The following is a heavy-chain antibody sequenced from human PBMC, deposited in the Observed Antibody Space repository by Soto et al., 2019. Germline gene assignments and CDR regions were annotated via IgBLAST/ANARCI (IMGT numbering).Heavy chain of an antibody. V-gene: IGHV5-51*01. D-gene: IGHD6-25*01. CDR3: ARHPGAAYTNDFDY. Sequence: GESRKISCKGSGYSFTSHWIGWVRQMPGKGLEWMGIIYPGDSDIRYSLSFQGQVTISADKSISTAYLQWSSLKASGTAMYYCARHPGAAYTNDFDYWGQGTLVTVSS. J-gene: IGHJ4*01. CDR2: IYPGDSDI. CDR1: GYSFTSHW.